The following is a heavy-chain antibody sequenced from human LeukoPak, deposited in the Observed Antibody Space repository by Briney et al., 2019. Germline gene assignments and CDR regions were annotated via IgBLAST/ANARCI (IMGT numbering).Heavy chain of an antibody. J-gene: IGHJ4*02. Sequence: PSETLSLTCAVYGGSFSGYYWSWIRQPPGKGLEWIGEINHSGSTNYNPSLKSRVTISVDTSKNQFSLKLSSVTAADTAVYYCARGYGIAAAGRITYFDYWGQGTLVTVSS. V-gene: IGHV4-34*01. CDR2: INHSGST. D-gene: IGHD6-13*01. CDR3: ARGYGIAAAGRITYFDY. CDR1: GGSFSGYY.